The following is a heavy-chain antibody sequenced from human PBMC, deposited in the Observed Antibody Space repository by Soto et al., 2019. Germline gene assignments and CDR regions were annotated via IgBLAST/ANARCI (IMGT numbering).Heavy chain of an antibody. Sequence: GSLRLSCAASGFTFSNAWVNWVRQAPGKGLEWVGRIKSKTDGGTTDYAAPVKGRFTISRDDSKNTLYLQMNSLKTEDTAVYYCTTDRYYYDSSFDYWGQGTLVTVSS. D-gene: IGHD3-22*01. V-gene: IGHV3-15*07. CDR2: IKSKTDGGTT. J-gene: IGHJ4*02. CDR3: TTDRYYYDSSFDY. CDR1: GFTFSNAW.